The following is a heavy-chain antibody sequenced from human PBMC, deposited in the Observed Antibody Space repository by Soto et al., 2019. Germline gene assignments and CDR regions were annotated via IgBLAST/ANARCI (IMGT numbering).Heavy chain of an antibody. V-gene: IGHV3-23*01. Sequence: EVQLLESGGGLVQPGGSLRLSCAASGFTFSNYAMSWVRQAPGKGLEWVSTISGSGGTTYYADSVKGRFTISRDNSKNTLSLQMNSLRAEDTAIYFCSNQGKSGYSTGWPYYYYGMDVWGQGTTVTVSS. J-gene: IGHJ6*02. D-gene: IGHD6-19*01. CDR3: SNQGKSGYSTGWPYYYYGMDV. CDR1: GFTFSNYA. CDR2: ISGSGGTT.